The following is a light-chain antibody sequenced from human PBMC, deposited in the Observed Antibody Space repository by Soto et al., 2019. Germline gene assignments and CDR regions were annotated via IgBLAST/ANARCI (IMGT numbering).Light chain of an antibody. CDR1: QSVDSSF. V-gene: IGKV3-20*01. CDR2: GAS. Sequence: EIVLTQSPGSLSLSPGERATLSCRASQSVDSSFFAWYQQKPAQAPRLFIYGASNRATGIPDRFSGRASGTDFTLTITGLEPDDVAVYYCQQYVSSVTFGQGTKVEIK. CDR3: QQYVSSVT. J-gene: IGKJ1*01.